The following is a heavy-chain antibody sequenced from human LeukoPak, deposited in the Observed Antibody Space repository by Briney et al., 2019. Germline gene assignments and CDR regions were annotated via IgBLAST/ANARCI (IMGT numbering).Heavy chain of an antibody. CDR2: IYYSGST. Sequence: SETLSLTCTVSGGSISSYYWSWIRQPPGKGLEWMGYIYYSGSTNYNPSLKSRVTISVDTSKNQFSLKLSSVTAADTAVYYCARDYYGHIYGMDVWGQGTTVTVSS. J-gene: IGHJ6*02. CDR1: GGSISSYY. D-gene: IGHD3-10*01. V-gene: IGHV4-59*01. CDR3: ARDYYGHIYGMDV.